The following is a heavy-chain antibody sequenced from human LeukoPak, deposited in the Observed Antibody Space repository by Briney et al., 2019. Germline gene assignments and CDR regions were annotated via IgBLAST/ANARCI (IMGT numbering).Heavy chain of an antibody. CDR3: ARVPLTIFGVVIYTDYYYGMDV. CDR2: IYYSGST. V-gene: IGHV4-59*12. J-gene: IGHJ6*02. Sequence: ETLSLTCTVSGGSISSYYWSWIRQPPGKGLEWIGYIYYSGSTNYNPSLKSRVTISVDTSKNQFSLKLSSVTAADTAVYYCARVPLTIFGVVIYTDYYYGMDVWGQGTTVTVSS. D-gene: IGHD3-3*01. CDR1: GGSISSYY.